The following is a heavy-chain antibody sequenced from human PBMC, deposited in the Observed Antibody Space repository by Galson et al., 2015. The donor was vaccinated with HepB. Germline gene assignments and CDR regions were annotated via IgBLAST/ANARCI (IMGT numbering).Heavy chain of an antibody. CDR2: IKQDGSEK. Sequence: SLRLSCAASGFTFSSYWMSWVRQAPGKGLEWVANIKQDGSEKYYVDSVKGRFTISRDNAKNSLYLQMNSLRAEDTAVYYCAGEVGAASALDYWGQGTLVTVSS. CDR3: AGEVGAASALDY. CDR1: GFTFSSYW. V-gene: IGHV3-7*01. J-gene: IGHJ4*02. D-gene: IGHD1-26*01.